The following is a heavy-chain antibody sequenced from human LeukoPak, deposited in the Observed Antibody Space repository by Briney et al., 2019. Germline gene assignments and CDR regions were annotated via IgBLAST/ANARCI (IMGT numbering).Heavy chain of an antibody. CDR3: TADGGNSDP. Sequence: PGGSLRLSCATSGFAFSGNSMNWVRQAPGKGLEWVSYIRASSADVSYADSVKGRLTISRDNAENSVSLQMNNLRVEDTAVYYCTADGGNSDPWGQGTLVTVSS. J-gene: IGHJ5*02. V-gene: IGHV3-21*01. D-gene: IGHD3-10*01. CDR2: IRASSADV. CDR1: GFAFSGNS.